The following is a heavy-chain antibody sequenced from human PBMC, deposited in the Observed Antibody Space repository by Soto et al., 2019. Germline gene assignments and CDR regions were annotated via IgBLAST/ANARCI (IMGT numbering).Heavy chain of an antibody. CDR1: GYSFTNYA. CDR3: ARGHLAVVPVASWFYYMDV. CDR2: INAGNGNT. J-gene: IGHJ6*03. Sequence: ASVKVSCKAAGYSFTNYAVHWGRQAPGQRLEWMGRINAGNGNTRFSQNLQGRVTITRDTSARTVYMELSSLRSEDTAVYYCARGHLAVVPVASWFYYMDVWGKGTTVTVSS. V-gene: IGHV1-3*01. D-gene: IGHD2-2*01.